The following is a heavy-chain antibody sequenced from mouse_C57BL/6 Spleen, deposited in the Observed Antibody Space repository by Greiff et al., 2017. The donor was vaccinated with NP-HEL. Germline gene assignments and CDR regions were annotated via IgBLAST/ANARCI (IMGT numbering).Heavy chain of an antibody. V-gene: IGHV5-17*01. CDR2: ISRGSSTI. J-gene: IGHJ2*01. CDR1: GFTFSDYG. Sequence: VQLKESGGGLVKPGGSLKLSCAASGFTFSDYGMHWVRQAPEKGLEWVAYISRGSSTIYYADKVKGRFTISRDNAKNTLFLQMTGLRSEDTAMYYCARDYFDYWGQGTTLTVSS. CDR3: ARDYFDY.